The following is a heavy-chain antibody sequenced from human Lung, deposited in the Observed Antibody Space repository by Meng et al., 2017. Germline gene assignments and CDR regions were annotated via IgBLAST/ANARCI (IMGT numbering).Heavy chain of an antibody. D-gene: IGHD4-11*01. CDR2: INHSGST. Sequence: GQVTQGGAGLLKPSATLSLTCVVSGGSFSDYYGSWIRQPPGKGLEWIGEINHSGSTNYNPSLESRAAISVDTSQNNLSLKLSSVTAADSAVYYCARGPTTMAHDFDYWGQGTLVTVSS. J-gene: IGHJ4*02. CDR3: ARGPTTMAHDFDY. V-gene: IGHV4-34*01. CDR1: GGSFSDYY.